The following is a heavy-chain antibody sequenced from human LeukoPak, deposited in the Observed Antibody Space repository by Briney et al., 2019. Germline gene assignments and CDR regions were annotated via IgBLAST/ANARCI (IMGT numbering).Heavy chain of an antibody. D-gene: IGHD4-17*01. CDR3: ARDLMTTDFYYMDV. Sequence: SETLSLTCTVSGGSISSYYWSWIRQPAGKGLEWIGRIYTSGSTNYNPSLKSRVTMSVDTSKNQFSLKLSSVTAADTAVYYCARDLMTTDFYYMDVWGKGTTVTISS. CDR1: GGSISSYY. V-gene: IGHV4-4*07. J-gene: IGHJ6*03. CDR2: IYTSGST.